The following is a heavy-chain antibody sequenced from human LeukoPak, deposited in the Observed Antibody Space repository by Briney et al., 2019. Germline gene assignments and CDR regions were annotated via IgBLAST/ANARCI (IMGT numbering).Heavy chain of an antibody. CDR2: TYYRSKWNN. V-gene: IGHV6-1*01. J-gene: IGHJ5*01. CDR3: ARLVGASWFDS. CDR1: GDSVSTNSAS. Sequence: SQTLSLTCAISGDSVSTNSASWTWLRQSPSRGLEWLGRTYYRSKWNNDYAVSMKSRITINPDTSKNQFSLQLNSVTPEDTAVYYCARLVGASWFDSWGQGTLVTVSS. D-gene: IGHD1-26*01.